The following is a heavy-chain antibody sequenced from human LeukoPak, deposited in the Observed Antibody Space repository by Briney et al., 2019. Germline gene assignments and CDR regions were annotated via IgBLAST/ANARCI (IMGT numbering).Heavy chain of an antibody. CDR3: AGGTLYSGWSYYFDY. J-gene: IGHJ4*02. Sequence: SETLSLTCTVSGGSISSYYWSWIRQPPGKGLEWIGSVYYSGTTSYNPSLKSRVTISVDMSKNHFSLRLSSVTAADTAMYYCAGGTLYSGWSYYFDYWGQGSQVTVSS. D-gene: IGHD6-19*01. CDR1: GGSISSYY. V-gene: IGHV4-59*12. CDR2: VYYSGTT.